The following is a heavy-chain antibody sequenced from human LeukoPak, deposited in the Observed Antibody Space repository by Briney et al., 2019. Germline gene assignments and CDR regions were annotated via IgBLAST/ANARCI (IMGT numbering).Heavy chain of an antibody. CDR2: IIGSGDTT. V-gene: IGHV3-23*01. CDR1: GFTFSSYA. Sequence: GGSLRLSCAASGFTFSSYAMSWVRQAPGKVLEWVSAIIGSGDTTYYADSVKGRFTISRDNSKNTLYLQMNSLRAEDTAVYFCAKSFNFGSGSPPDSWGQGTLVTVSS. CDR3: AKSFNFGSGSPPDS. D-gene: IGHD3-10*01. J-gene: IGHJ4*02.